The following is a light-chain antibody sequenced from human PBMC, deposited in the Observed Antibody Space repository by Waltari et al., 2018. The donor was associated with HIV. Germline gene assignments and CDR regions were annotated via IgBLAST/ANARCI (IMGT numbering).Light chain of an antibody. J-gene: IGLJ2*01. V-gene: IGLV1-40*01. CDR3: QSYDRRLMWV. Sequence: HSLLTQPPSVSGAPGQRVTISCPGSSPNIGEGYAVPWYQKYPGTAPQLLIFQNINRPSGVPDRFSGSKSVTSASLVITGLQAEDEADYYCQSYDRRLMWVFGGGTSLTV. CDR1: SPNIGEGYA. CDR2: QNI.